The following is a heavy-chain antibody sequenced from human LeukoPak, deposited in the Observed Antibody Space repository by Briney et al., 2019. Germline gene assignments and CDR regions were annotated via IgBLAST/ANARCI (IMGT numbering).Heavy chain of an antibody. CDR3: ARDSVEMANPGICSYFDY. V-gene: IGHV1-69*04. CDR1: GGTFSSYA. J-gene: IGHJ4*02. Sequence: SVKVSCKASGGTFSSYAISWVRQAPGQGLEWMGRIIPIFGIANYAQKFQGRVTITADKSTSTAYMELSSLRSEDTAVYYCARDSVEMANPGICSYFDYWGQGTLVTVSS. D-gene: IGHD5-24*01. CDR2: IIPIFGIA.